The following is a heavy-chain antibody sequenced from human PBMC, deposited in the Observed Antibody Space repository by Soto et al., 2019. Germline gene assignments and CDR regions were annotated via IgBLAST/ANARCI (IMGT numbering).Heavy chain of an antibody. V-gene: IGHV3-23*01. CDR1: GFTLSDYA. CDR2: ITGSSEIT. CDR3: ARDCARTSCSVWKL. J-gene: IGHJ4*02. D-gene: IGHD2-2*01. Sequence: ESGGDLVQPGGSLRLSCAASGFTLSDYAMTWVRQAPGKGLEWVSGITGSSEITYYADSVKGRFTISRDNSKNTVSLQMNGLRAEDSAIYYCARDCARTSCSVWKLWGQGTLVTVSP.